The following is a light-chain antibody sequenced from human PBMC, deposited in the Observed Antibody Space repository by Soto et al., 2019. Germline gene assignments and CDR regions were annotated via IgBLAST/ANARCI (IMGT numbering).Light chain of an antibody. CDR2: GVY. V-gene: IGKV3-20*01. CDR3: QHYGFSQWT. CDR1: QPEGKSI. J-gene: IGKJ1*01. Sequence: IVLTQSPGTWSLSQGEGPPPPGRASQPEGKSILAWYQHKSGQAPRLLIYGVYSRATGIPDRFSGSGSGTEFTLTITRLEPEDSAVYFCQHYGFSQWTFGQGTKVEIK.